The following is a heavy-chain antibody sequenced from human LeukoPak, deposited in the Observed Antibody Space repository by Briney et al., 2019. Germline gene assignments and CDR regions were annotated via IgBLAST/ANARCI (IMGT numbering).Heavy chain of an antibody. Sequence: ASVKVSCKASGYTFRNSGITWVRQAPGQGLEWMGWIGTYNGNTDYAQKFQGRVIMTADTSTTTAHMELRSLRSEDTAVYYCARKNYSNYGYYYYYYMDVWAKGPRSPSP. CDR1: GYTFRNSG. CDR3: ARKNYSNYGYYYYYYMDV. D-gene: IGHD4-11*01. CDR2: IGTYNGNT. J-gene: IGHJ6*03. V-gene: IGHV1-18*01.